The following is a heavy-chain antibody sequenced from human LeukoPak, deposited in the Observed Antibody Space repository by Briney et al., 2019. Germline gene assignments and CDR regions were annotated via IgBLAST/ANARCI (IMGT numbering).Heavy chain of an antibody. CDR1: GYTFTYYY. Sequence: ASVKVSCKASGYTFTYYYMHWVRQAPGQGLEWMGWINPNSGGTNYAQKFQGRVTMTRDTSISTAYMELRSLRSDDTAVYYCAREYGSGSYTGIDYWGQGTLVTVSS. CDR2: INPNSGGT. D-gene: IGHD3-10*01. J-gene: IGHJ4*02. V-gene: IGHV1-2*02. CDR3: AREYGSGSYTGIDY.